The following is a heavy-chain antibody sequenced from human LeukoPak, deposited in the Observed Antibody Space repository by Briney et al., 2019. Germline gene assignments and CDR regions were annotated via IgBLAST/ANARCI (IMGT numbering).Heavy chain of an antibody. J-gene: IGHJ3*02. CDR2: INGDGSST. CDR1: GFSFSSFW. D-gene: IGHD1-1*01. V-gene: IGHV3-74*01. Sequence: GGSLTLSCAASGFSFSSFWMHWVSQAPGKGLVWVSRINGDGSSTSYADSVKGRFTISRDNAKNTLYLQMKRLRAEDTAVYYCARGGLNALEAFDIWGQGRLVTV. CDR3: ARGGLNALEAFDI.